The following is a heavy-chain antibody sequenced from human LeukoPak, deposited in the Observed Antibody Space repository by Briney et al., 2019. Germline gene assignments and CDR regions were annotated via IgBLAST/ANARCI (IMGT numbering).Heavy chain of an antibody. J-gene: IGHJ4*02. CDR2: ISYDGSNK. CDR1: AFTFSSYG. CDR3: AKGETSTVT. Sequence: GGSLRLSCAASAFTFSSYGMHWVRQAPGKGLKWVAVISYDGSNKYYADSVQGRFTISRDNSKNTLYLQMNSLRAEDTAVYYCAKGETSTVTWGQGTLVTVS. V-gene: IGHV3-30*18. D-gene: IGHD4-17*01.